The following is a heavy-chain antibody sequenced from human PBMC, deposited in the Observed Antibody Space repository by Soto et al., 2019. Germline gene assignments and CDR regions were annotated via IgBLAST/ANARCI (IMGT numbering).Heavy chain of an antibody. CDR1: GASISSRENY. CDR3: ARGSIQSLFDP. J-gene: IGHJ5*02. D-gene: IGHD1-1*01. CDR2: ISYTGST. V-gene: IGHV4-30-4*01. Sequence: TLSLTCTVSGASISSRENYWTWIRQPPGKDLEWIGYISYTGSTHYNPSVRSRVIISMDTSKNQFSLQLSSLTAADTAVYYCARGSIQSLFDPWGQGNLVTVSS.